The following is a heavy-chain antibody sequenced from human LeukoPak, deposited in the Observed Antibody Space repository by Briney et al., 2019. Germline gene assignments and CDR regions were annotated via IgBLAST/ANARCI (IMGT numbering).Heavy chain of an antibody. CDR2: ISYDGSNK. V-gene: IGHV3-30*18. Sequence: GSLRLSCAASGFTFSSYGMHWVRQAPGKGLEWVAVISYDGSNKYYADSVKGRFTISRDNSKNTLYLQMNSLRAEDTAVYYCAKEAFSYYYYGMDVWGQGTTVTVSS. D-gene: IGHD3-3*01. J-gene: IGHJ6*02. CDR3: AKEAFSYYYYGMDV. CDR1: GFTFSSYG.